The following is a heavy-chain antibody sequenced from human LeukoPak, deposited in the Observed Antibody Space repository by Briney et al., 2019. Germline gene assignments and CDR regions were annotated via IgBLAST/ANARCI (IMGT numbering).Heavy chain of an antibody. J-gene: IGHJ4*02. V-gene: IGHV4-31*03. Sequence: ASETLSLTCTVSGGSISSGGYYWSWIRQHPGKGLEWIGYIYYGGSTYYNPSLKSRVTISVDTSKNQFSLKLSSVTAADTAVYYCARSGSWELDYWGQGTLVTVSS. D-gene: IGHD1-26*01. CDR2: IYYGGST. CDR3: ARSGSWELDY. CDR1: GGSISSGGYY.